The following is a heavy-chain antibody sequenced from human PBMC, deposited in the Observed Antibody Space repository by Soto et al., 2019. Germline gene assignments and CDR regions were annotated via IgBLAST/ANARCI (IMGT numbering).Heavy chain of an antibody. Sequence: QVQLQQWGAGLLKPSETLSLTCAVYGGSFSGYYWSWIRQPPGKGLEWIGEINHSGSTNYNPSLKSRVTISVDTSKNQFSLKLSSVTAADTAVYYCARARHFRYCSSTSCYAILTGGIYYFDYWGQGTLVTVSS. D-gene: IGHD2-2*01. CDR2: INHSGST. CDR3: ARARHFRYCSSTSCYAILTGGIYYFDY. V-gene: IGHV4-34*01. J-gene: IGHJ4*02. CDR1: GGSFSGYY.